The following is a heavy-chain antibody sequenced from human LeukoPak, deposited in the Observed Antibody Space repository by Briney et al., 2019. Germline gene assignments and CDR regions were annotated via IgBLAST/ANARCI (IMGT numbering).Heavy chain of an antibody. CDR2: INHSGST. V-gene: IGHV4-34*01. D-gene: IGHD6-13*01. Sequence: SETLSLTCAVYGGSFSGYYWGWIRQPPGKGLEWIGEINHSGSTNYNPSLKSRVTISVDTSKNQFSLKLSSVTAADTAVYYCARVAAVNWFDPWGQGTLVTVSS. J-gene: IGHJ5*02. CDR1: GGSFSGYY. CDR3: ARVAAVNWFDP.